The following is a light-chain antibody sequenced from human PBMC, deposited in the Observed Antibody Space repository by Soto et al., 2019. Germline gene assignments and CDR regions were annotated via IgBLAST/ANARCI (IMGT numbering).Light chain of an antibody. Sequence: QSAVTQPASVSGSPGQSITISCTGTSSVVGSYNLVSWYQQHPGKAPKLMIYEVSKRPSGVSNRFSGSKSANTASLTISGLQTDDEAAYYCCSYGGRSTYVFGTGTKLTVL. J-gene: IGLJ1*01. CDR3: CSYGGRSTYV. CDR1: SSVVGSYNL. CDR2: EVS. V-gene: IGLV2-23*02.